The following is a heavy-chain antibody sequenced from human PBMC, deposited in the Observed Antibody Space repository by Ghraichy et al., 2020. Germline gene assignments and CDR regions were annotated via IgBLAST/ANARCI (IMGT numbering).Heavy chain of an antibody. D-gene: IGHD3-3*01. J-gene: IGHJ6*02. Sequence: SETLSLTCTVSGGSISSGDYYWSWIRQPPGKGLEWIGYIYYSGSTYYNPSLKSRVTISVDTSKNQFSLKLSSVTAADTAVYYCTRLGRYDFWSGYYPYYYYGMDVWGQGTTVTVSS. V-gene: IGHV4-30-4*01. CDR1: GGSISSGDYY. CDR3: TRLGRYDFWSGYYPYYYYGMDV. CDR2: IYYSGST.